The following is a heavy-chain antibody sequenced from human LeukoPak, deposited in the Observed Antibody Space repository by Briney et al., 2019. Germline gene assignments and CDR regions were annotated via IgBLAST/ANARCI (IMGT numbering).Heavy chain of an antibody. D-gene: IGHD3-10*01. V-gene: IGHV3-7*03. CDR1: EFIFSDYL. CDR2: IKQGGREE. J-gene: IGHJ5*01. Sequence: GGSLRLSCVASEFIFSDYLMSWVRQAPGKGLEWVANIKQGGREEKYVGSVKGRFAISRDHAKSTLYLQMHSLSGDDTAVYYCARDNGGWFDSWGRGTLVTVSS. CDR3: ARDNGGWFDS.